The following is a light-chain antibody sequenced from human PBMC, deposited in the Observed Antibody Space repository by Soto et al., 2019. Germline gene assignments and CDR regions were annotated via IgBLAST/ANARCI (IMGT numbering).Light chain of an antibody. CDR3: KQYNSFLS. CDR1: HSISRW. J-gene: IGKJ1*01. CDR2: DAS. V-gene: IGKV1-5*01. Sequence: QLGKCTDFGCARMRKKITITCRASHSISRWLAWYQQKPRKAPNLLIYDASSLEIGVPSRFSGSGSGPEFTLNISSLPPDYFATYFCKQYNSFLSFGQGTKVDIK.